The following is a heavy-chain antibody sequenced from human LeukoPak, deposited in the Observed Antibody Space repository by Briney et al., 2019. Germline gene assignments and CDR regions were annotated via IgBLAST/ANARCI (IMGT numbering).Heavy chain of an antibody. D-gene: IGHD4-11*01. CDR3: ARVFTVLYYYYMDV. V-gene: IGHV4-59*11. CDR2: IYYSGST. Sequence: SETLSLTCTVSGGSISSHYWSWIRQPPGKGLEWIGYIYYSGSTNYNPSLKSRVTISVDTSKNQFSLKLSSVTAADTAAYYCARVFTVLYYYYMDVWGKGTTVTVSS. J-gene: IGHJ6*03. CDR1: GGSISSHY.